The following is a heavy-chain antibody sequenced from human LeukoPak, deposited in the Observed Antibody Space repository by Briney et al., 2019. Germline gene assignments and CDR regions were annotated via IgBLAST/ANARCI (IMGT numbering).Heavy chain of an antibody. D-gene: IGHD3-22*01. CDR3: ARVYEVEVITEVLGY. V-gene: IGHV3-30-3*01. CDR2: ISYDGSNK. J-gene: IGHJ4*02. CDR1: GFTFSSYA. Sequence: GGSLRLSCAASGFTFSSYAMHWVRQAPGKGLEWVAVISYDGSNKYYADSVKGRFTISRDNSKNTLYLQMNSLRAEDTAVYYCARVYEVEVITEVLGYWGQGTLVPVSS.